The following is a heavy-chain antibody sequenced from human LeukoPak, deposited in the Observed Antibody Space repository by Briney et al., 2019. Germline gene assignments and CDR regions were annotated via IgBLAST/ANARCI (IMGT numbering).Heavy chain of an antibody. CDR2: IYSGGRT. J-gene: IGHJ4*02. D-gene: IGHD1-26*01. V-gene: IGHV3-53*01. Sequence: GGSLRLSCAASGFTVSSSYMSWVRQAPGKGLVWVSVIYSGGRTYYADSVKGRFTISRDNSKNTLYLQMNSLRADDTAVYYCARDGGIVGATNYWGQGTLVTVSS. CDR1: GFTVSSSY. CDR3: ARDGGIVGATNY.